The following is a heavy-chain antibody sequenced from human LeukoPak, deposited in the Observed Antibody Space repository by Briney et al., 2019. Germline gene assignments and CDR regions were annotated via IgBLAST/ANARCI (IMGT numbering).Heavy chain of an antibody. D-gene: IGHD1-1*01. J-gene: IGHJ4*02. V-gene: IGHV4-59*01. Sequence: SETLSLTCTVSGGSISSYYWSWIRQPPGKGLEWIGYIYYSGSTNYNPSLKSRVTISVDTSKNHFSLNLSSVIAADTAVYYCARGNEGNFDYWGQGTLVTVSS. CDR3: ARGNEGNFDY. CDR1: GGSISSYY. CDR2: IYYSGST.